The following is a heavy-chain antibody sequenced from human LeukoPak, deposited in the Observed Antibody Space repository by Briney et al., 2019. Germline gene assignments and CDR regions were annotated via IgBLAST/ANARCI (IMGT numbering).Heavy chain of an antibody. CDR2: INSDGSST. V-gene: IGHV3-74*01. CDR1: GFTFSSYW. Sequence: GGSLRHSCAASGFTFSSYWMHWVRQAPGKGLVWVSRINSDGSSTNYADSVKGRFTISKDTAKNTLYLQMNSLRADDTAVYYCARDGGTGTTDYWGQGTLVTVSS. J-gene: IGHJ4*02. CDR3: ARDGGTGTTDY. D-gene: IGHD1-1*01.